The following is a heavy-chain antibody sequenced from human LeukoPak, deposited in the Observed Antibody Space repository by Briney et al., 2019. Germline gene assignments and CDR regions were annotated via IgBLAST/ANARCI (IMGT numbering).Heavy chain of an antibody. CDR3: ARDSTLRYYFDY. CDR2: IYTSGST. V-gene: IGHV4-4*07. Sequence: SETLSLTCTVSGGSISSYYWSWIRQPAGKGLEWIGRIYTSGSTNYNPSLESRVTMSVDTSKNQFSLNLSSVTAADTAVYYCARDSTLRYYFDYWGQATLVTVSS. D-gene: IGHD2-2*01. J-gene: IGHJ4*02. CDR1: GGSISSYY.